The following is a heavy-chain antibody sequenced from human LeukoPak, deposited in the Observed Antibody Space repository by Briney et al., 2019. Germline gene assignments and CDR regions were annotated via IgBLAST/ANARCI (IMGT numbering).Heavy chain of an antibody. CDR3: ARDPSGEWLYFDY. CDR2: VIPIFGTA. V-gene: IGHV1-69*13. D-gene: IGHD3-3*01. Sequence: SVKVSCKASAYTFSSYGISWVRQAPGQGLEWMGGVIPIFGTANYAQKFQGRVTITADESTSTAYMELSSLRSEDTAVYYCARDPSGEWLYFDYWGQGTLVTVSS. CDR1: AYTFSSYG. J-gene: IGHJ4*02.